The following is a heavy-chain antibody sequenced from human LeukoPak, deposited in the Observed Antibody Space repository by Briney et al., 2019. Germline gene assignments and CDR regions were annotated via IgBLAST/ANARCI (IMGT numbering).Heavy chain of an antibody. CDR2: ISSSSSTI. V-gene: IGHV3-48*01. CDR3: ASIIAARSHDAFDI. Sequence: GGSLRLSCAASGFTFSSYEMNWVRQAPGKGLEWVSYISSSSSTIYYADSVKGRFTISRDNAKNSLYLQMNSLRAEDTAVYYCASIIAARSHDAFDIWGQGTMVTVSS. CDR1: GFTFSSYE. J-gene: IGHJ3*02. D-gene: IGHD6-6*01.